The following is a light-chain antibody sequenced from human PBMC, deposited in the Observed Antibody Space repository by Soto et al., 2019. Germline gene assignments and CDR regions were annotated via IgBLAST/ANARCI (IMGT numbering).Light chain of an antibody. Sequence: QSVVTQTPSASGTPGQRVTISCSGSSSNIGNNPVDWYQQVPGAAPKLLIYSTNQRPSGVPDRFSGSKSGTSASLAITGLQSGDEAEYFCAVWIGSLNAVVFGGGTKLTVL. CDR1: SSNIGNNP. V-gene: IGLV1-44*01. J-gene: IGLJ2*01. CDR3: AVWIGSLNAVV. CDR2: STN.